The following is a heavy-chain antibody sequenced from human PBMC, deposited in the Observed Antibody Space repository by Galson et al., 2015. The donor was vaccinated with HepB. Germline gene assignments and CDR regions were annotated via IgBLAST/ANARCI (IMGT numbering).Heavy chain of an antibody. CDR3: ARSFSSSNYRVDYNFGWDV. CDR2: IYHNGRS. J-gene: IGHJ6*02. CDR1: GGSISTYH. D-gene: IGHD6-13*01. Sequence: TLSLTCTVSGGSISTYHWNWIRLSPGKGLEWIGDIYHNGRSNSNPSLKSRITFSVDTSKNQFSLKLRSVTAADTAIYYCARSFSSSNYRVDYNFGWDVWGQGTTVIVSS. V-gene: IGHV4-59*01.